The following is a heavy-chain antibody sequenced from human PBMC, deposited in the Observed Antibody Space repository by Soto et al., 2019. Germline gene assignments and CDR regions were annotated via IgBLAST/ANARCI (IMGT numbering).Heavy chain of an antibody. CDR2: ISAHNGNT. D-gene: IGHD1-1*01. J-gene: IGHJ4*02. V-gene: IGHV1-18*01. Sequence: QVHLVQSGAEVKKPGASVKVSCKGSGYAFTTYGITWVRQAPGQGLEWMGWISAHNGNTNYAQKLQGRVTVTRDTSTSTGYMELRSLRSDDTAVYYCGRGRYGDYWGQGALVTVSS. CDR1: GYAFTTYG. CDR3: GRGRYGDY.